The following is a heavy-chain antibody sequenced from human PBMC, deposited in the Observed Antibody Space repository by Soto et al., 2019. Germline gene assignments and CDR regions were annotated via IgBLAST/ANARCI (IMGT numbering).Heavy chain of an antibody. CDR2: IYYSGST. V-gene: IGHV4-59*06. CDR1: GGSISTYY. CDR3: TRGSYYYYDNSGYFDY. D-gene: IGHD3-22*01. Sequence: PSENLSPTFNVTGGSISTYYWRSIRQPPVKGLEWIGYIYYSGSTYYNPSLTSRVTISVDTSKKQFSLKLISVTAADTAVYSFTRGSYYYYDNSGYFDYWGQGTLVTVSS. J-gene: IGHJ4*02.